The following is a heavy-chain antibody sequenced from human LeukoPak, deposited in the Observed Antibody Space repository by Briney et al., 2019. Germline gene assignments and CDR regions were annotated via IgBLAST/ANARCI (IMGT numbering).Heavy chain of an antibody. J-gene: IGHJ4*02. CDR3: AREDDSSGYYAFFDY. V-gene: IGHV4-59*06. CDR2: IYYSGST. D-gene: IGHD3-22*01. Sequence: SETLSLTCTVSGGSINYYYWMWIRQPPGKGLEWIGYIYYSGSTYYNPSLKSRVTISVDTSKNQFSLKLSSVTAADTAVYYCAREDDSSGYYAFFDYWGQGTLVTVSS. CDR1: GGSINYYY.